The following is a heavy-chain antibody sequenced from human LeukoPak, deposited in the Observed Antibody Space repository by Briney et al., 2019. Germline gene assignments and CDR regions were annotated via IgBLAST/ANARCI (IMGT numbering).Heavy chain of an antibody. CDR3: ARYCSSTSCYNAYYYGMDV. V-gene: IGHV1-69*13. Sequence: ASVKVSCKASGGTFSSYAIIWVRQAPGQGLEWMGGIIPIFGTANYAQKFQGRVTITADESTSTAYMELSSLRSEDTAVYYCARYCSSTSCYNAYYYGMDVWGQGTTVTVSS. CDR1: GGTFSSYA. J-gene: IGHJ6*02. CDR2: IIPIFGTA. D-gene: IGHD2-2*02.